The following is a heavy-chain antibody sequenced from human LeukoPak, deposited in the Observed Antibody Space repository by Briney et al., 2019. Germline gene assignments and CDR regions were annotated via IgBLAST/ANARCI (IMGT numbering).Heavy chain of an antibody. J-gene: IGHJ4*02. V-gene: IGHV1-69*04. CDR3: ARGREMATSFSGTH. Sequence: SVKVSCKASGGTFSSYAISWVRQAPGQGLEWMGRIIPILGTANYAQKFQGRVTITADKSTSTAYMELSSLRSEDTAVYYCARGREMATSFSGTHWGQGTLVTVSS. CDR2: IIPILGTA. D-gene: IGHD5-24*01. CDR1: GGTFSSYA.